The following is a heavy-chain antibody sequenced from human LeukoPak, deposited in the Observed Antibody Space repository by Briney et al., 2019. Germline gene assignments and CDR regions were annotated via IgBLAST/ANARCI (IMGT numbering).Heavy chain of an antibody. CDR3: TRSVYI. V-gene: IGHV4-61*02. CDR1: GGSISSDSYY. Sequence: TSQTLSLTCTVSGGSISSDSYYRSWIRQPAGKGLEWIGRIYASGTTDYNPSLKSRVTISVDTSKNQFSLKLSSVTAADTAVYYCTRSVYIWGQGTMVTVSS. D-gene: IGHD5/OR15-5a*01. J-gene: IGHJ3*02. CDR2: IYASGTT.